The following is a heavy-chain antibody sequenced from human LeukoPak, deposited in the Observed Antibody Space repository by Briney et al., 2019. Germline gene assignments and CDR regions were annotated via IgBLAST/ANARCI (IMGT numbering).Heavy chain of an antibody. D-gene: IGHD3-22*01. J-gene: IGHJ4*02. CDR1: GGSFSGYH. CDR3: ARHEEKGDSSGYFDY. CDR2: INHSGST. Sequence: SETLSLTCAVYGGSFSGYHWSWIRQPPGKGLEWIGEINHSGSTNYNPSLKSRVTISVDTSKNQFSLKLSSVTAADTAVYYCARHEEKGDSSGYFDYWGQGTLVTVSS. V-gene: IGHV4-34*01.